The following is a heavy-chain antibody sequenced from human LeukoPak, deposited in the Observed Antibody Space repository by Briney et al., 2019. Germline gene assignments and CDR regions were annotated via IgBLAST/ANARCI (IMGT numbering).Heavy chain of an antibody. CDR2: IYYSGST. J-gene: IGHJ5*02. V-gene: IGHV4-59*08. CDR1: GGSISSYY. CDR3: TRQGVATMRRFDP. D-gene: IGHD5-24*01. Sequence: PSETLSLTCTVSGGSISSYYWSWIRQPPGKGLEWIGYIYYSGSTNYNPSLKSRVTISVDTSKKQFSLKLSSVTAGDTGVYYRTRQGVATMRRFDPWGQGTLVTVSS.